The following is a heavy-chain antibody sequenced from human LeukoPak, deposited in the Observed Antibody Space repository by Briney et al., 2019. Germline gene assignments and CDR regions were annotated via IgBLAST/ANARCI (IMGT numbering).Heavy chain of an antibody. CDR3: ARAGAYRFDY. CDR2: INTDTRGT. Sequence: GGSLRLSCAASGFTFTDYWMHWVRQAPGKGLVWVSIINTDTRGTYYADSVRGRFTISRDNAKNTLSLQMNSLRAEDTAVYYCARAGAYRFDYWGQGTLVTVSS. D-gene: IGHD3-16*01. J-gene: IGHJ4*02. CDR1: GFTFTDYW. V-gene: IGHV3-74*01.